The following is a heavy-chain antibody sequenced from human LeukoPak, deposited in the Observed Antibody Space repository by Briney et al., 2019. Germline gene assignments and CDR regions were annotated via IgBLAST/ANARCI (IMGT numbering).Heavy chain of an antibody. D-gene: IGHD5-12*01. Sequence: SETLSLTCTVSGGSISSGDYYWSWIRQPPGKGLEWIGYIYYSGSTYYNPSLKSRVTISVDTSKNQFSLKLSSVTAADTAVYYCARRPSGYDYSHFDYWGQGTLVTVSS. CDR1: GGSISSGDYY. CDR2: IYYSGST. CDR3: ARRPSGYDYSHFDY. J-gene: IGHJ4*02. V-gene: IGHV4-30-4*01.